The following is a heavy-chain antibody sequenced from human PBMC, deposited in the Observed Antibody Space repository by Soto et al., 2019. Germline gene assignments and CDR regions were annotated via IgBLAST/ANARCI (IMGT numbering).Heavy chain of an antibody. D-gene: IGHD3-10*01. J-gene: IGHJ6*02. V-gene: IGHV4-4*07. Sequence: TLSLTCTVSGGSISSYYWSWIRQPAGKGLEWIGRIYTSGSTNYNPSLKSRVTMSVDTSKNQFSLKLSSVTAADTAVYYCAREGFGGDYYYYGMDVWGQGTTVTVSS. CDR3: AREGFGGDYYYYGMDV. CDR2: IYTSGST. CDR1: GGSISSYY.